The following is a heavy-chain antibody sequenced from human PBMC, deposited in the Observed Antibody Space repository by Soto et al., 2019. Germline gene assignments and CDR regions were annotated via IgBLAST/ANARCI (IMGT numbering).Heavy chain of an antibody. CDR2: INHSGST. V-gene: IGHV4-34*01. J-gene: IGHJ4*02. D-gene: IGHD2-15*01. Sequence: SETLSLTCAVYGGSFSGYYWSWIRQPPGKGLEWIGEINHSGSTNYNPSLKSRVTISVDTSKNRFSLKLSSVTAADTAVYYCARGKDIVVVVAASYYFDYWGQGTLVTVSS. CDR1: GGSFSGYY. CDR3: ARGKDIVVVVAASYYFDY.